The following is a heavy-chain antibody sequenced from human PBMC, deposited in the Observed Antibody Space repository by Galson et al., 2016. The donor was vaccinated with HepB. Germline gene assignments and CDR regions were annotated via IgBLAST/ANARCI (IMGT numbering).Heavy chain of an antibody. J-gene: IGHJ4*02. CDR3: ARDLWGDCRTTTCSHLDS. CDR2: IWFDGRDA. V-gene: IGHV3-33*01. Sequence: SLRLSCSASGFTFSRFGMHWVRQAPGKGLESVAVIWFDGRDAYYGDYGKVRFTISKDNSNNMLYLQMNSLRVEDTAVYYCARDLWGDCRTTTCSHLDSWGQGTLVTVSS. CDR1: GFTFSRFG. D-gene: IGHD1-14*01.